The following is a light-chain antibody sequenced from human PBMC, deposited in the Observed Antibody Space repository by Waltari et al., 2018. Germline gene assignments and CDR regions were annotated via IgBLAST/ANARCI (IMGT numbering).Light chain of an antibody. CDR3: CSYVQKDIWL. Sequence: QSALTQPASVSGAPGQSITISCSAVTGIGGNSDFVSCYHHHPGKVPKLLIYEVLKRPPDSSDRFTGSKSGNTASLSISGLQANDEADYYCCSYVQKDIWLFGRGTKVTVL. J-gene: IGLJ3*02. CDR1: TGIGGNSDF. CDR2: EVL. V-gene: IGLV2-23*02.